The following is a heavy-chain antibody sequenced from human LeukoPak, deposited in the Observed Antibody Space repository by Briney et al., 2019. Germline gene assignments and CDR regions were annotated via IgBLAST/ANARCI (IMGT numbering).Heavy chain of an antibody. Sequence: ASVKVCCKASGGTFSSYAISWVRQAHGPGLEWMGGIIPIFGIANYAQKVQGRVTITADKTTSTAYMGLSRPRSADTAVYNCARDLEIAARDNWFDGWGQGTLVT. V-gene: IGHV1-69*10. CDR3: ARDLEIAARDNWFDG. CDR1: GGTFSSYA. J-gene: IGHJ5*02. CDR2: IIPIFGIA. D-gene: IGHD6-6*01.